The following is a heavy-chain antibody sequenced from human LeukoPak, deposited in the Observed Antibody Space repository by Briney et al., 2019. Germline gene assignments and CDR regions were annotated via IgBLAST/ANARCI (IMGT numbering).Heavy chain of an antibody. CDR2: ISGSGGDT. J-gene: IGHJ4*02. CDR3: AKEGRLTVAAVVFENYFDY. V-gene: IGHV3-23*01. Sequence: PGGSLRLSCAASGFTFNRAAMSWVRQAPGKGLEWVSGISGSGGDTYYSDSVKGRFTISRDNAKTTVYLQMNSLRTEDTAEYYCAKEGRLTVAAVVFENYFDYWGQGTPVTVSA. CDR1: GFTFNRAA. D-gene: IGHD3-22*01.